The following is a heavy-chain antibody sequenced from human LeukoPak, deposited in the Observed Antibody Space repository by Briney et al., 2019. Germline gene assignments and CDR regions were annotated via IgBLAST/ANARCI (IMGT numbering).Heavy chain of an antibody. V-gene: IGHV3-21*01. Sequence: GSLRLSCAASGFPLSGYSMNWVRQAPGKGPEWVSSITSTTNYIYYADSVKGRFTISRDNAKNSLYLQMHSLRAEDTAAYYCARVGYCSSSTCRNYFDYWGQGTLVTVSS. CDR1: GFPLSGYS. J-gene: IGHJ4*02. CDR3: ARVGYCSSSTCRNYFDY. CDR2: ITSTTNYI. D-gene: IGHD2-2*01.